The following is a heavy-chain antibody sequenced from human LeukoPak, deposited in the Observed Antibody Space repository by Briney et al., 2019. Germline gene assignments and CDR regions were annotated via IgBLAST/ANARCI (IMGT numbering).Heavy chain of an antibody. CDR2: INPNSGDT. V-gene: IGHV1-2*02. Sequence: GASVKVSCKASGYPFTGYYMHWVRQAPGQGFEWMGWINPNSGDTNYAQKFQGRVTMTRDTSISTAHMELSRLRSDDTAVYYCARANPLYCSSTTCLFDYWGQGTLVTVSS. J-gene: IGHJ4*02. D-gene: IGHD2-2*01. CDR3: ARANPLYCSSTTCLFDY. CDR1: GYPFTGYY.